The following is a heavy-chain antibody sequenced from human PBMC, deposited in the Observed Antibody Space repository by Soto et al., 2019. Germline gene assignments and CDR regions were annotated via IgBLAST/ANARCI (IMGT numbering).Heavy chain of an antibody. V-gene: IGHV4-59*08. CDR3: ARLHGDRGHSYGLDY. Sequence: SQTLSLTCTVSGCSISSYYWSWIRQPPGKGLEWIGNIYSSGSTNYNPSPKSRVTIPVDTSKNQFALKLSSVAAADTAVYYCARLHGDRGHSYGLDYWGQGTLVTVSS. CDR1: GCSISSYY. CDR2: IYSSGST. J-gene: IGHJ4*02. D-gene: IGHD5-18*01.